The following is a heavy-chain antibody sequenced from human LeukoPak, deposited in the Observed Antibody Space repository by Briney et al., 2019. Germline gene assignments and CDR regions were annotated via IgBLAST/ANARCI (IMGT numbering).Heavy chain of an antibody. CDR3: AKDPTYYYGSGTPSLVY. CDR2: IRYDGSNK. D-gene: IGHD3-10*01. V-gene: IGHV3-30*02. J-gene: IGHJ4*02. CDR1: GFTFSSYG. Sequence: GGSLRLSCAASGFTFSSYGMHWVRQAPGKGLEGVAFIRYDGSNKYYADSVKGRFTISRDNSKNTLYLQMNSLRAEDTAVYYCAKDPTYYYGSGTPSLVYWGQGTLVTVSS.